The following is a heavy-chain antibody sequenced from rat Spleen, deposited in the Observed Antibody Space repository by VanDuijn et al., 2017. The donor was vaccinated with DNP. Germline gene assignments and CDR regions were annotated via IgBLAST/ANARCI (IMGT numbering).Heavy chain of an antibody. CDR2: INNAGNT. CDR3: ARLRLEWEVRAMDA. CDR1: GYSITSNYK. D-gene: IGHD1-1*01. V-gene: IGHV3-3*01. Sequence: EVQLQESGPGLVKPSQSLSPTCSVTGYSITSNYKWSWIRKFPGNKLEWMGYINNAGNTNYNPSLKSRFSITRDTSKNQFFLQVNSVGTEDTATYYCARLRLEWEVRAMDAWGQGTSVTVSS. J-gene: IGHJ4*01.